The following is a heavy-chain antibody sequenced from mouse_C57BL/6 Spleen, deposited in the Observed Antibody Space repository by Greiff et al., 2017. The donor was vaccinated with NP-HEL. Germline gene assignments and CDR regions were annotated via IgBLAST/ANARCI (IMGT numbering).Heavy chain of an antibody. D-gene: IGHD3-1*01. V-gene: IGHV1-76*01. CDR2: IYPGSGNT. CDR3: ARGGLLYWYFDV. J-gene: IGHJ1*03. CDR1: GYTFTDYY. Sequence: VQLQQSGAELVRPGASVKLSCKASGYTFTDYYINWVKQRPGQGLEWISRIYPGSGNTYYNEKFKGKATLTAEKSSSTAYMQLSSLTSEDSAVYFCARGGLLYWYFDVWGTGTTVTVSS.